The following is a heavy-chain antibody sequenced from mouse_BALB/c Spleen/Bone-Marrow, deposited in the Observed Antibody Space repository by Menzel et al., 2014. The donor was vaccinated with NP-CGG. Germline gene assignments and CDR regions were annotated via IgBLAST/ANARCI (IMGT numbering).Heavy chain of an antibody. V-gene: IGHV1-4*02. CDR2: INPSSGYT. J-gene: IGHJ3*01. D-gene: IGHD1-1*01. CDR3: ASYYAY. CDR1: GYTFTSYT. Sequence: QVHVQQSAAELARPGASVKMSCKASGYTFTSYTMNWVKQRPGQGLEWIGYINPSSGYTEYNQKFKDKTTLTADKSSSTAYMQLSSLTSEDSAVYYCASYYAYWGQGTLVTVSA.